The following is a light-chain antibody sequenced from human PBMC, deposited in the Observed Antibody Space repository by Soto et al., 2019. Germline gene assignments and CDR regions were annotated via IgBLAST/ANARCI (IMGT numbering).Light chain of an antibody. CDR3: QQYGSSPGT. CDR1: RSVSSSY. V-gene: IGKV3-20*01. J-gene: IGKJ5*01. CDR2: GAS. Sequence: EIVLTQSPATLSLSPGERATLSYRASRSVSSSYLAWYQQKPGQAPRLLIYGASSRATGIPDRFSGSGSGTDFTLTISRLEPEDFAVYYCQQYGSSPGTFGQGTRLEIK.